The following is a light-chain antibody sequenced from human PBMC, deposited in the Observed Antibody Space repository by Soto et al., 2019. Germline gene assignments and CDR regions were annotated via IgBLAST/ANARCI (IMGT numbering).Light chain of an antibody. V-gene: IGLV6-57*01. CDR3: QSCESSNVG. CDR2: EDN. CDR1: SGSIASNY. J-gene: IGLJ2*01. Sequence: NFMLTQPHSVSESPGKTVTISCTRSSGSIASNYVQWYQQSPGSSPTTVICEDNQRHSGVHDRFSGSIDSSSNSASLTISGLKTEDGADYCCQSCESSNVGVCGGTKLTVL.